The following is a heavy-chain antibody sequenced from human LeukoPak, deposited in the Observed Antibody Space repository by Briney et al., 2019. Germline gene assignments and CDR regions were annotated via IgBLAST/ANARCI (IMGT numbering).Heavy chain of an antibody. CDR1: GGSISSYY. D-gene: IGHD2-15*01. V-gene: IGHV4-59*12. CDR2: IYYSGSS. Sequence: SETLSLTCNVSGGSISSYYWSWIRQPPGKGLEWIGSIYYSGSSYYNPSLKSRVTISLDTSKNQFSLKLSSVTAADTAVYYCARERMGLVDYWGQGTLVTVSS. J-gene: IGHJ4*02. CDR3: ARERMGLVDY.